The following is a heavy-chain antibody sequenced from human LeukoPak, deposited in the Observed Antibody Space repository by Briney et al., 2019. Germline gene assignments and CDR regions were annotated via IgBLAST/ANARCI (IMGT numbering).Heavy chain of an antibody. CDR3: AREDSSSSGYFDY. J-gene: IGHJ4*02. CDR1: GGSISSGSYY. CDR2: IYTSGST. V-gene: IGHV4-61*02. D-gene: IGHD6-6*01. Sequence: PSETLSLTCTVSGGSISSGSYYWSWIRQPAGKGLEWIGRIYTSGSTNYNPSLKSRVTISVDTSKNQFSLKLSSVTAADTAVYYCAREDSSSSGYFDYWGQGTLVTVSS.